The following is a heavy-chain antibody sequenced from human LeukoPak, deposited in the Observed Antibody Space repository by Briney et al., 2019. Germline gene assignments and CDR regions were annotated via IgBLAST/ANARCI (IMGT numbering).Heavy chain of an antibody. V-gene: IGHV3-23*01. J-gene: IGHJ4*02. CDR3: AKRTDVSGTTAAFDY. D-gene: IGHD1-1*01. CDR2: IDGGGVYT. Sequence: GGSLRLSCTAPGFTFSNYGVSWGRQAPGKGLEWVSAIDGGGVYTFYADSVRGRFTISRDNSKNTLYLQMNSLRGDDTAVYYCAKRTDVSGTTAAFDYWGQGTLVTVSS. CDR1: GFTFSNYG.